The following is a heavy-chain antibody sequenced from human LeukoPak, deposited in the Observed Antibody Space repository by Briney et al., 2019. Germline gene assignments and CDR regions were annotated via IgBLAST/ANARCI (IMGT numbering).Heavy chain of an antibody. D-gene: IGHD3-9*01. CDR3: AHLYDILPGYPYYFDY. Sequence: SGPTLVNPTQTLTLTCTFSGFSLSTSGVGVGWIRQPPGKALEWLALIYWDDDKRYSPSLKSRLTITKDTSKHQVVLTMTNMDPVDTATYYCAHLYDILPGYPYYFDYWGQGTLVTVSS. CDR1: GFSLSTSGVG. CDR2: IYWDDDK. V-gene: IGHV2-5*02. J-gene: IGHJ4*02.